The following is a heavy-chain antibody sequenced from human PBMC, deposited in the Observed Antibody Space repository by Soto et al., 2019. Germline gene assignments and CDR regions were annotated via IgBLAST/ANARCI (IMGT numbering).Heavy chain of an antibody. D-gene: IGHD3-10*01. CDR1: GFLFSVYA. CDR2: ISGSGGSP. Sequence: GGSLRLSCSASGFLFSVYAMTWVRQAPGKGLEWVSSISGSGGSPYYSDSVKGRFTISRDNSKNTLYLKMNSLRAEDTAVYYCAKGSGPLPRNWFDPWGQGTQVTVSS. J-gene: IGHJ5*02. CDR3: AKGSGPLPRNWFDP. V-gene: IGHV3-23*01.